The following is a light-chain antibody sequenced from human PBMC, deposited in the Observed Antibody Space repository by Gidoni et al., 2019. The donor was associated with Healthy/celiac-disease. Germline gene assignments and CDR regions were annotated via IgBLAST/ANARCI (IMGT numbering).Light chain of an antibody. J-gene: IGKJ1*01. CDR2: GAS. V-gene: IGKV3-20*01. CDR1: QSINNNY. CDR3: QQYDSSPWT. Sequence: IVLTQSPGTLSLSPGERATLSCRASQSINNNYLAWYQQKPGQAPRLLIYGASSRAAGIPDRFSGSGSGTDFTLTVARLEPEDFAVYYCQQYDSSPWTFGQGTKVEIK.